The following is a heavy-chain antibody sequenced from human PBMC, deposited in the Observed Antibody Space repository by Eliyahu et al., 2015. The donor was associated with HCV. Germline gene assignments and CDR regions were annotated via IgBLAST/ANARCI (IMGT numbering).Heavy chain of an antibody. CDR1: GFTFSSYA. D-gene: IGHD3-22*01. V-gene: IGHV3-23*01. CDR2: ISGSGGST. CDR3: AKEADYSSGYLYYFDY. Sequence: EVQLLESGGGLVQPGGSLRLSCAASGFTFSSYAMSWVRQAPGKGLEWVSAISGSGGSTYYADSVKGRFTISRDNSKNTLYLQMNSLRAEDTAVYYCAKEADYSSGYLYYFDYWGQGTLVTVSS. J-gene: IGHJ4*02.